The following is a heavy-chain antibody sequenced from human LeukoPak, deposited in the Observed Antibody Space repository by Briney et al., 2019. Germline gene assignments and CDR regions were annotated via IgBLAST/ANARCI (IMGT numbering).Heavy chain of an antibody. J-gene: IGHJ5*02. Sequence: PSETLSLTCTLCGLYISSSSYYCGWIRQPPGKGLEWIGSIYYSGSTYYNPSLKSRVTISVDTSKNQFSLKLSSVTAADTALYYFAASAVATTGFPWFYPWGQGTLVTVSS. D-gene: IGHD5-12*01. CDR1: GLYISSSSYY. V-gene: IGHV4-39*01. CDR2: IYYSGST. CDR3: AASAVATTGFPWFYP.